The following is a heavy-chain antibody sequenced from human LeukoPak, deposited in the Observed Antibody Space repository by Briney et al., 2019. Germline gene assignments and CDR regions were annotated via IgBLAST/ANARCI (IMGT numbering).Heavy chain of an antibody. CDR3: APRITMIVVVGFDY. V-gene: IGHV3-7*01. Sequence: GGSLRLSCAASGFTFSSYWMSWVRQAPGKGLEWVASIKQDGSEKDYADSVKGRFTISRDNAKNSLYLQMNSLRADDTAVYYCAPRITMIVVVGFDYWGQGTLVTVSS. D-gene: IGHD3-22*01. J-gene: IGHJ4*02. CDR2: IKQDGSEK. CDR1: GFTFSSYW.